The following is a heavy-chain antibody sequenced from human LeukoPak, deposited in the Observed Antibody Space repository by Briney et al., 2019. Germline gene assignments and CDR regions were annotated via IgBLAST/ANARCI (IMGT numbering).Heavy chain of an antibody. CDR3: AKDSHYYDILTGYYRDWFDP. J-gene: IGHJ5*02. D-gene: IGHD3-9*01. Sequence: GGSLRLSCAASGFTFSSYWTNWARQAPGKGLEWVASINHNGNVNYYVDSVKGRFTISRDNAKNTLYLQMNSLRAEDTAVYYCAKDSHYYDILTGYYRDWFDPWGQGTLVTVSS. V-gene: IGHV3-7*03. CDR1: GFTFSSYW. CDR2: INHNGNVN.